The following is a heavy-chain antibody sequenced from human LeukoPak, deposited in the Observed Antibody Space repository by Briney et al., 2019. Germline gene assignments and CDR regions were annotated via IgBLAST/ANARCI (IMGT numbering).Heavy chain of an antibody. CDR3: ARDVSYSSGWVNWFDP. Sequence: VASVKVSCKASGYTFTSYAMHWVRQAPGQRLEWMGWINAGNGNTKYSQKFQGRVTITRDTSASTAYMELSSLRSEDTAVYYCARDVSYSSGWVNWFDPWGQGTLVTVSS. CDR2: INAGNGNT. CDR1: GYTFTSYA. D-gene: IGHD6-19*01. V-gene: IGHV1-3*01. J-gene: IGHJ5*02.